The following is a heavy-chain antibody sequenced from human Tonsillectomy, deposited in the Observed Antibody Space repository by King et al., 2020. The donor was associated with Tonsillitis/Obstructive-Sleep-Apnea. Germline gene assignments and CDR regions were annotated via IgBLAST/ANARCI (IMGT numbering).Heavy chain of an antibody. J-gene: IGHJ4*02. D-gene: IGHD2-2*01. V-gene: IGHV3-23*04. CDR3: AKLNGIVVVPAAIDY. CDR2: ISGSGDST. CDR1: GFTFSSYA. Sequence: VQLVESGGGLVQPGKSLRLSCAASGFTFSSYAMSWVRQAPGKGLEWVSTISGSGDSTYYADSVKGRFTISRDNSKNTLFLQMNSLRADDTAVYYCAKLNGIVVVPAAIDYWGQGTLVTVSS.